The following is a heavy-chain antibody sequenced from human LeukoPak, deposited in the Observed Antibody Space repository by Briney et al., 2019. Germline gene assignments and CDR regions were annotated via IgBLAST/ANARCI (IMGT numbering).Heavy chain of an antibody. V-gene: IGHV1-69*13. J-gene: IGHJ4*02. CDR2: IIPISGTA. Sequence: ASVKVSCKASGGTFSNYAISWVRQAPGQGLEWMGGIIPISGTANYAQKLQDRVTITADASTSTAYMELSSLRSEDTAVYYCATYCSSTSCYIWGYYFDYWGQGTLVTVSS. D-gene: IGHD2-2*01. CDR1: GGTFSNYA. CDR3: ATYCSSTSCYIWGYYFDY.